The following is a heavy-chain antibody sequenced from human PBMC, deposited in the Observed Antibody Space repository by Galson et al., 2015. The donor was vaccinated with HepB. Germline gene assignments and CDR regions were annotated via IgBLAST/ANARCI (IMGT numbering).Heavy chain of an antibody. Sequence: SVKVSCKASGYTFTSYGISWVRQAPGQGLEWMGWISAYNGNTNYAQKLQGRVTMTTDTSTSTAYMELRSLRSDDTAVYYCAREQLERRVVSLSTFDYWGQGTLVTVSS. V-gene: IGHV1-18*04. CDR2: ISAYNGNT. D-gene: IGHD1-1*01. CDR1: GYTFTSYG. J-gene: IGHJ4*02. CDR3: AREQLERRVVSLSTFDY.